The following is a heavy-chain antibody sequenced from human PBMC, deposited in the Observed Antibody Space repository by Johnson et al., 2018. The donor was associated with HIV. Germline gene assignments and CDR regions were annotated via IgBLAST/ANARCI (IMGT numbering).Heavy chain of an antibody. CDR3: ASGWGIVVSDAFDI. D-gene: IGHD6-19*01. Sequence: EVQLVESGGGLVQPGGSLRLSCAASGFTVSNNYMNWVRQAPGKGLEWVSLIYRDNSTYYADSVKGRFTISRDNAKNSLYLQMNSLRAEDTAVYYCASGWGIVVSDAFDIWGQGTMVTVSS. V-gene: IGHV3-66*01. CDR2: IYRDNST. J-gene: IGHJ3*02. CDR1: GFTVSNNY.